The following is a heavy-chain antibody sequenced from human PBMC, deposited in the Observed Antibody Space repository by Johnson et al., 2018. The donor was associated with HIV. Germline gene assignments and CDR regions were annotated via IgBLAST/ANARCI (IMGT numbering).Heavy chain of an antibody. CDR2: ISYDGSNK. CDR3: ARGSWSSGSYGIWYAFDI. CDR1: GFTFSSYA. Sequence: VQLVESGGGVVQPGRSLRLSCAASGFTFSSYAMHWVRQAPGKGLEWVAVISYDGSNKYYADSVKGRFTISRDNSKNTLYLQMNSLRAEDTAVYYCARGSWSSGSYGIWYAFDIWGQGTMVTVSS. V-gene: IGHV3-30*04. D-gene: IGHD1-26*01. J-gene: IGHJ3*02.